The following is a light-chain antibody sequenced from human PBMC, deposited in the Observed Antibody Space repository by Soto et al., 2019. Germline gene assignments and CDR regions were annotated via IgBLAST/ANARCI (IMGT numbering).Light chain of an antibody. CDR1: QTISSW. Sequence: DIQMTQSPSTLSGSVGYRVTITCRASQTISSWLAWYQQKPGKAPKLLIYKASTLKSGVPSRFSGSGSGTEFTLTISSLQPDDLATYYCQQYNRYPAFGQGTKVDI. CDR2: KAS. V-gene: IGKV1-5*03. J-gene: IGKJ1*01. CDR3: QQYNRYPA.